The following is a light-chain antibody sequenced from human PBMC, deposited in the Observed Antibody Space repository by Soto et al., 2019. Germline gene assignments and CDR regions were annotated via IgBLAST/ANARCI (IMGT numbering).Light chain of an antibody. CDR2: GAF. J-gene: IGKJ5*01. Sequence: ESVVTQSPGTLSLSQGERATLSCRASQSVRSDYLAWYQHKPGQGPRLLIYGAFTRATGIPDRFSGSGSGTDFTLTISRLEPEDFAVYYCQQHETLITFGQGTRLEIK. CDR1: QSVRSDY. V-gene: IGKV3-20*01. CDR3: QQHETLIT.